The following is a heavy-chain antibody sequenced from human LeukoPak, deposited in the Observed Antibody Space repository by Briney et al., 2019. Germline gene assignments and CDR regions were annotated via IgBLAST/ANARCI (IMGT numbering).Heavy chain of an antibody. Sequence: SETLSLTCTVSGGSISSYYWSWIRQPPRKGLEWIGYIYYSGSTNYNPSLKSRVTISVDTSKNQFSLKLSSVTAADTAVYYCARGGTDHFDYWGQGTLVTVSS. V-gene: IGHV4-59*01. J-gene: IGHJ4*02. CDR2: IYYSGST. CDR1: GGSISSYY. CDR3: ARGGTDHFDY. D-gene: IGHD1-1*01.